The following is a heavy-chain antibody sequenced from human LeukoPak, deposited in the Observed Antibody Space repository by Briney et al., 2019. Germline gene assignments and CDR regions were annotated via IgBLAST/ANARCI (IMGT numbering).Heavy chain of an antibody. Sequence: GGSLRLSCAASGFTFSSYSMNWVRQAPGKGLEWVSSISRSSSYIYYGDSVKGRFTISRDNSKNTVYLQMNSLRAEDTAIYYCAKDGSSGWPTSYFDYWGQGILVTVSS. D-gene: IGHD6-19*01. J-gene: IGHJ4*02. CDR1: GFTFSSYS. CDR3: AKDGSSGWPTSYFDY. CDR2: ISRSSSYI. V-gene: IGHV3-21*04.